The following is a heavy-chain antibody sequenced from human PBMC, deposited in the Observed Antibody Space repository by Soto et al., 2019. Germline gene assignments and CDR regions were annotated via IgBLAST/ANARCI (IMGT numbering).Heavy chain of an antibody. J-gene: IGHJ5*02. CDR3: AKEGGIWFGELLYYREFNVPGEIDP. V-gene: IGHV3-23*01. D-gene: IGHD3-10*01. CDR2: ISGSGGST. CDR1: GFTFSAYA. Sequence: GGSLRLSCTVSGFTFSAYAMSWVRQAPGKGLEWVSAISGSGGSTYYADSVKGRFTISRDNSKNTLYLQMNSLRAEDTAVYYCAKEGGIWFGELLYYREFNVPGEIDPWGQGTLVTVSS.